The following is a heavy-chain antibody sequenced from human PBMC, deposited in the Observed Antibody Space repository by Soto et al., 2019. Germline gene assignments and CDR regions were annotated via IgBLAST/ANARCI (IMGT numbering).Heavy chain of an antibody. D-gene: IGHD3-3*01. Sequence: GGSLRLSCAASGFTFSSYGMHWVRQAPGKGLEWVAVIWYDGSNKYYADSVKGRFTISRDNSKNTLYLQMNSLRAEDTAVYYCARGGIVRFLEWLSAYDAFDIWGQGTMVTVSS. CDR3: ARGGIVRFLEWLSAYDAFDI. CDR1: GFTFSSYG. CDR2: IWYDGSNK. J-gene: IGHJ3*02. V-gene: IGHV3-33*01.